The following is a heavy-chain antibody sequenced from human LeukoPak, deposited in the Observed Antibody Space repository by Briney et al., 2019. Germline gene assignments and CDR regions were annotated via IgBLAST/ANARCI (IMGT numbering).Heavy chain of an antibody. D-gene: IGHD6-13*01. J-gene: IGHJ3*02. CDR1: GYTLTELS. V-gene: IGHV1-24*01. CDR2: FDPEDGET. CDR3: ARDLEEQQLDPDAFDI. Sequence: ASVKVSCKVSGYTLTELSMHWVRQAPGEGLEWMGGFDPEDGETIYAQKFQGRVTMTEDTSTDTAYMELRSLRSDDTAVYYCARDLEEQQLDPDAFDIWGQGTMVTVSS.